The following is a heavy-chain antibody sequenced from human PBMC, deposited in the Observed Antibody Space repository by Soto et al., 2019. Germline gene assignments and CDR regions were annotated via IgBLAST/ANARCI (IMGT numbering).Heavy chain of an antibody. Sequence: PSETLSLTCTVSGGSINNYYWSWIRQPPGKGLEWIGYIYYSGSTNYNPSLKSRVTISVDTSKNQFSLKLSSVTAADTAVYYCARRAGYDSSGYPLPYFDYWGQGTLVTVSS. J-gene: IGHJ4*02. CDR2: IYYSGST. CDR1: GGSINNYY. V-gene: IGHV4-59*08. D-gene: IGHD3-22*01. CDR3: ARRAGYDSSGYPLPYFDY.